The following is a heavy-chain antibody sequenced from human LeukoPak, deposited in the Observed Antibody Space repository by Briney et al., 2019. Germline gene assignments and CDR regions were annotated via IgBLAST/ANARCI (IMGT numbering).Heavy chain of an antibody. D-gene: IGHD3-3*01. Sequence: SETLSLTCTVSGGSISSYYWSWIRHPPGKGLDLLGYNYYSGSTNYNTSLKSRVTISVDTSKNQFSLKLSSVTAADTAVYYCARDRGGDFWSGYQNWFDPWGQGTLVTVSS. CDR3: ARDRGGDFWSGYQNWFDP. J-gene: IGHJ5*02. CDR2: NYYSGST. V-gene: IGHV4-59*01. CDR1: GGSISSYY.